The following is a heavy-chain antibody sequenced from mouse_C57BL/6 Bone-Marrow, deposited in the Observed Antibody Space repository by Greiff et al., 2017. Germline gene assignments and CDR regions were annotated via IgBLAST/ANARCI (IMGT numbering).Heavy chain of an antibody. Sequence: VQLQQPGAELVKPGASVKLSCKASGYTFTSYWMHWVKQRPGRGLEWIGRIAPNSGGTKYNEKFKSKATLTVDKPSSTAYMQLSSLTSEDSAVYYCARCYGYDGYYFDYWGQGTTLTVSA. D-gene: IGHD2-2*01. CDR2: IAPNSGGT. V-gene: IGHV1-72*01. J-gene: IGHJ2*01. CDR1: GYTFTSYW. CDR3: ARCYGYDGYYFDY.